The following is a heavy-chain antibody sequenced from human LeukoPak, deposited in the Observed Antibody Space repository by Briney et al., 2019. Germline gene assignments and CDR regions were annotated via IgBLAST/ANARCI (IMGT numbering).Heavy chain of an antibody. V-gene: IGHV3-30-3*01. Sequence: GRSLRLSCVASGFTFTAYLIHWVRQAPGKGLEWVAVMSSDGNATFYADSVKGRFTISRDNSKNTLYLQMNSLRAEDTAVYYCVRESEYYFDHSASFDYWGQGTLVTVSS. CDR3: VRESEYYFDHSASFDY. J-gene: IGHJ4*02. D-gene: IGHD3-22*01. CDR2: MSSDGNAT. CDR1: GFTFTAYL.